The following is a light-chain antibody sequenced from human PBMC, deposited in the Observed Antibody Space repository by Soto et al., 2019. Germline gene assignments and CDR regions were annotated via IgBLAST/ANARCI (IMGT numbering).Light chain of an antibody. V-gene: IGLV2-14*01. J-gene: IGLJ2*01. CDR2: DVK. CDR3: SSYTSSSTVI. Sequence: QSALTQPASVSGSPGQSITISCTGTSSDVGGYNYIPWYQQHPGKAPKFIIYDVKNRPSGVSNRFSGSMSGNTASLTISGLQAEDEADYYCSSYTSSSTVIFGGGTKVTVL. CDR1: SSDVGGYNY.